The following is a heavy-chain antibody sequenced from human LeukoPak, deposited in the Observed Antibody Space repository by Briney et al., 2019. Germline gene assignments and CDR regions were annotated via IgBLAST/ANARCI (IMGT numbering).Heavy chain of an antibody. V-gene: IGHV1-18*01. CDR1: GYTFTSYG. Sequence: ASVKVSCKASGYTFTSYGISWVRQAPGQGLEWMGWISAYNGNTNYAQKFQGRVTMTRDTSISTAYMELSRLRSDDTAVYYCARGSIVGATFDYFDYWGQGTLVIVSS. J-gene: IGHJ4*02. D-gene: IGHD1-26*01. CDR3: ARGSIVGATFDYFDY. CDR2: ISAYNGNT.